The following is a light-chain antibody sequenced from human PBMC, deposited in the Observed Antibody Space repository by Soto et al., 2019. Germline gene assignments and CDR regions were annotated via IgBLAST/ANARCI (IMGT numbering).Light chain of an antibody. CDR3: RSYDRSLSVVV. CDR1: SSNIGAGYD. V-gene: IGLV1-40*01. Sequence: QSVLTQPPSVSGAPGQRVTISCTGSSSNIGAGYDVHWYQQLPGTAPKLLIYGNSNRPSGVPDRFSGSKSGTSASLAITGLQAEDEADYYCRSYDRSLSVVVFGGGTKLTVL. J-gene: IGLJ2*01. CDR2: GNS.